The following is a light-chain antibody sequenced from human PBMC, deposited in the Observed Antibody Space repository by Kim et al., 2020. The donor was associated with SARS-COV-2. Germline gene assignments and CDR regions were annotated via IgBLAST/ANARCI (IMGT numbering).Light chain of an antibody. Sequence: DIQMTQSPSSLSASVGGRVTITCRASQPISKYLNWYQRRPGKAPKLLIYAASRLETGVPSRFSGSGSGSDFTLTISGLLPEDFSTYYCQQSYSSPPTFGGGTKVGIK. CDR1: QPISKY. CDR3: QQSYSSPPT. V-gene: IGKV1-39*01. J-gene: IGKJ4*01. CDR2: AAS.